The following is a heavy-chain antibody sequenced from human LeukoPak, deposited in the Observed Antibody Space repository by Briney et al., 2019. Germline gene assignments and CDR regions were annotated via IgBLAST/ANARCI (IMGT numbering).Heavy chain of an antibody. CDR1: GFTFGDYA. D-gene: IGHD4-23*01. CDR2: ITRNSDTI. J-gene: IGHJ3*02. V-gene: IGHV3-9*01. Sequence: GGSLRLSCAASGFTFGDYAMHWVRQGPGKGLEWGSGITRNSDTIAYADSVKGRFTISRDNAKNSLYLQMNSLRVEDTALYYCAKDIDGGTFGDAFDIWGQGTTVTVSS. CDR3: AKDIDGGTFGDAFDI.